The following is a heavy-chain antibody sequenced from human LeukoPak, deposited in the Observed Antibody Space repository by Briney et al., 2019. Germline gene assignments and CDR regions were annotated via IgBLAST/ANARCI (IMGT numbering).Heavy chain of an antibody. Sequence: SETLSLTYAVYGGSFSGYYWSWIRQPPGKGLEWIGEINRSGSTNYNPSLKSRVTISVDTSKNQFSLKLSSVTAADTAVYYCARATRLYYYGSGSYRNWGQGTLVTVSS. V-gene: IGHV4-34*01. CDR1: GGSFSGYY. CDR3: ARATRLYYYGSGSYRN. J-gene: IGHJ4*02. CDR2: INRSGST. D-gene: IGHD3-10*01.